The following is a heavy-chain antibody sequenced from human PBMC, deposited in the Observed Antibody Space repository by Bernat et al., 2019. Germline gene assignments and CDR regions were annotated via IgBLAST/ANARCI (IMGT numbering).Heavy chain of an antibody. CDR2: IIPILGIA. Sequence: VQLVQSGAEVKKPGSSVKVSCKASGGTFSSYTISWVRQAPGQGLEWMGRIIPILGIANYAQKFQGRVTITAEKSTSTAYMKLSSLRSEDTAVYYCASNYYGSGRNGMDVWGQGTTVTVSS. CDR1: GGTFSSYT. CDR3: ASNYYGSGRNGMDV. D-gene: IGHD3-10*01. V-gene: IGHV1-69*02. J-gene: IGHJ6*02.